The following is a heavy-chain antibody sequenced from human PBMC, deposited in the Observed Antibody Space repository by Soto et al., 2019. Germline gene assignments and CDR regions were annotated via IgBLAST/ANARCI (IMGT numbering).Heavy chain of an antibody. CDR2: INSDGSST. D-gene: IGHD3-22*01. Sequence: QTGWSLRLSCTASGFTFSSYWMHWVRQAPGKGLVWVSHINSDGSSTSYADSVKGRFTISRDNAKNTLYLQMNSLRAEDTAVYYCARGRYDSSGYYSNWFDTWGQGTLVTVSA. CDR3: ARGRYDSSGYYSNWFDT. CDR1: GFTFSSYW. J-gene: IGHJ5*02. V-gene: IGHV3-74*01.